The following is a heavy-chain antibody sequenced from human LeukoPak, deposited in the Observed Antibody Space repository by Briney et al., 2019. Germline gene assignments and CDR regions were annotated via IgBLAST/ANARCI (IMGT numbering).Heavy chain of an antibody. D-gene: IGHD6-13*01. CDR3: ASMQLEEFDY. Sequence: SETLSLTCTVSGGSISSYYWSWIRQPPGKGLEWIGYIYYSGSTNYNPSLKSRVTISVDTSKNQFSLKLSSVTAADTAVYYCASMQLEEFDYWGQGTLVTVSS. CDR1: GGSISSYY. J-gene: IGHJ4*02. CDR2: IYYSGST. V-gene: IGHV4-59*01.